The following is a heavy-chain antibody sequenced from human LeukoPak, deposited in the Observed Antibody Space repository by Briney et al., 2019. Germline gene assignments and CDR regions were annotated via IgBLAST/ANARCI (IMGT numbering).Heavy chain of an antibody. D-gene: IGHD2-15*01. CDR2: IYSGGST. CDR3: ARYCSGGSCYSGFAFDI. V-gene: IGHV3-53*01. J-gene: IGHJ3*02. Sequence: GGSLRLSCAASGFTVSSNYMSWVRQAPGKGLEWVSVIYSGGSTYYADSVKGRFTISRDNSKDTLYLQMNSLRAEDTAVYYCARYCSGGSCYSGFAFDIWGQGTMVTVSS. CDR1: GFTVSSNY.